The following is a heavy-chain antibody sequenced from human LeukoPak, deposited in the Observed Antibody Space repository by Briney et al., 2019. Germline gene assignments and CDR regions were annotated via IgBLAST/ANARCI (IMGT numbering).Heavy chain of an antibody. CDR1: GGSISSSTYY. Sequence: SETLSLTCTVSGGSISSSTYYCAWIRQPPGKGLEWIGSIYYGGCTYYNPSLKSRVTISADTSKNQLSLKLSAVTAADTAVYFCARRVIVATIDYWGQGTLVTVSS. J-gene: IGHJ4*02. V-gene: IGHV4-39*01. CDR3: ARRVIVATIDY. D-gene: IGHD5-12*01. CDR2: IYYGGCT.